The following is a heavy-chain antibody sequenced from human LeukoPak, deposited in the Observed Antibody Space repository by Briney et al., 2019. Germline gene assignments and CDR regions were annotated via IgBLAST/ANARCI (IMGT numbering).Heavy chain of an antibody. V-gene: IGHV4-34*01. D-gene: IGHD3-16*01. CDR2: INHSGST. CDR3: ARARPFVSVGGVIY. Sequence: SETLSLTCAVYGGSFSGYYWSWIRQPPGKGLEWIGEINHSGSTNYNPSLKSRVTISVDTSKNQFSLKLSSVTAADTAVYYCARARPFVSVGGVIYWGQGTLVTVSS. J-gene: IGHJ4*02. CDR1: GGSFSGYY.